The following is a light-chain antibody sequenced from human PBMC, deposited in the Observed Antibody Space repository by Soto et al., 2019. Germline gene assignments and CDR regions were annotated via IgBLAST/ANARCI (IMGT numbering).Light chain of an antibody. J-gene: IGKJ2*01. CDR3: QQYNNWPPRT. Sequence: EIVMTQSPASLSVSPGETATLSCRASQSISNSLAWYQQKPGQAPNLLIYGASTRATGIPARFSGSGSGTEFTLPIISLQSEDSALYYCQQYNNWPPRTFGQGTKLEIK. V-gene: IGKV3-15*01. CDR1: QSISNS. CDR2: GAS.